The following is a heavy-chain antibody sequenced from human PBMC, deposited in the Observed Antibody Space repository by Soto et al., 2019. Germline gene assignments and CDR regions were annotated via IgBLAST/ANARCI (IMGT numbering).Heavy chain of an antibody. Sequence: QVQLQESGPGLVKPSGTLSLTCAVSGGSICSSSWWTWVRQSPGKGLEWIGEIFESGATNYNPSLKSRLTMSVDKSKNQFPLNLSSLTAADTAVYFCTTSHAGELNNWGQGTLVTVSS. V-gene: IGHV4-4*02. CDR1: GGSICSSSW. J-gene: IGHJ4*02. CDR3: TTSHAGELNN. CDR2: IFESGAT. D-gene: IGHD1-7*01.